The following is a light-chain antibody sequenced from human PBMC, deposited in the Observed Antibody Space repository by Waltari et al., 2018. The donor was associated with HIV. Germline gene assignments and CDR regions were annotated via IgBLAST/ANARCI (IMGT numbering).Light chain of an antibody. CDR3: QQYDNVPVT. CDR1: QDISRY. V-gene: IGKV1-33*01. CDR2: DSS. J-gene: IGKJ3*01. Sequence: DIQMTQSPSSLSASVGDRVTNTCQASQDISRYLNWYQQKPGKAPKLLIYDSSYLATGVPSRFSGSGSGTDFTFTISSLQPADIATYYCQQYDNVPVTFGPGTKVEIK.